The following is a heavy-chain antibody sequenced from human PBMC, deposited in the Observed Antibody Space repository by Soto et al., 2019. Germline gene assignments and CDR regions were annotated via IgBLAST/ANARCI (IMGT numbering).Heavy chain of an antibody. J-gene: IGHJ4*02. CDR1: GGTFNTYT. V-gene: IGHV1-69*08. CDR3: ARIPRYSYATSDPLDN. CDR2: ILPIMGSV. D-gene: IGHD2-15*01. Sequence: SVKVSCKASGGTFNTYTSSWVRQAPGQGLEWMGSILPIMGSVNYAHDFRGRLSITADPSTTTAYMELTSLTSHDTAMYYCARIPRYSYATSDPLDNWGQGTRVTVSS.